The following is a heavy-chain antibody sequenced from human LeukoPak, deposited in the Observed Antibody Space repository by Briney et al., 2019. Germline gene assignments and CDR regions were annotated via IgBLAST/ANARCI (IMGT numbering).Heavy chain of an antibody. Sequence: GGSLRLSCAMSGFTLTSTGMHWVRQAPGKGLEWVAFMHYDGRNILYADSVKGRFSISTDNSKNMVYLQMSSLRAEDTAVYYCAKVTMGDVWFDPWGQRTLVTVSS. CDR3: AKVTMGDVWFDP. V-gene: IGHV3-30*02. CDR2: MHYDGRNI. J-gene: IGHJ5*02. CDR1: GFTLTSTG. D-gene: IGHD3-16*01.